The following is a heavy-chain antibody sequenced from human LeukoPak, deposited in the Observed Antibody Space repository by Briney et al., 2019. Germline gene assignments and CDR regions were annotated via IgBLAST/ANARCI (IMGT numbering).Heavy chain of an antibody. J-gene: IGHJ5*02. V-gene: IGHV4-31*03. D-gene: IGHD3-10*01. Sequence: PSETLSLTCKVSGGSINSGGCYRSWIRQDPGTCLEWIGYIHHSGSSYYNPSLKSRVIISVDTSKNQFSLKLNSVTAADTAVYYCANYGSGSYRFDPWGQGTLVTVSS. CDR2: IHHSGSS. CDR1: GGSINSGGCY. CDR3: ANYGSGSYRFDP.